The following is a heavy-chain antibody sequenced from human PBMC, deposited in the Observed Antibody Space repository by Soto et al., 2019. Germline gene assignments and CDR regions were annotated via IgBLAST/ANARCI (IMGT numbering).Heavy chain of an antibody. V-gene: IGHV3-53*01. CDR2: IYSGGTA. CDR3: ARDFVVVVPATMVSRKFYGMDV. D-gene: IGHD2-2*01. Sequence: GGSLRLSCAASGFTVSSNYMNWVRQAPGKGLEWVSVIYSGGTAYYADSVKGRFTISRDSSRNTLYLQMNSLRAEDTAVYYCARDFVVVVPATMVSRKFYGMDVWGQGTTVTVSS. CDR1: GFTVSSNY. J-gene: IGHJ6*02.